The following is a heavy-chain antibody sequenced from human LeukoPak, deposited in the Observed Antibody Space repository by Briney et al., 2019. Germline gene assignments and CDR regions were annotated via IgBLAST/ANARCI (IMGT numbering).Heavy chain of an antibody. J-gene: IGHJ4*02. CDR3: ARAFDYDISGYYLGY. Sequence: ASETLSLTCAVYGGSFSGYYWSWIRQPPGKGLDWIGEINDSGSTRCSPSLKSRVSISVDTSQNQFSLKLSSVTAADTAVYYCARAFDYDISGYYLGYWGPGHRVSVSS. D-gene: IGHD3-22*01. V-gene: IGHV4-34*01. CDR2: INDSGST. CDR1: GGSFSGYY.